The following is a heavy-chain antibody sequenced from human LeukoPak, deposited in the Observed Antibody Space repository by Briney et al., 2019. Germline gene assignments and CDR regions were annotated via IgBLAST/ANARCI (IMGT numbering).Heavy chain of an antibody. Sequence: PSETLSLTCGVYGGSFSDYNWGWLRQSPEKGLEWIGEINDSGTTHYNPSLQSRVTISVDTANHQFSLRLNSLTAADTAVYFCARGLDLEGLDSWGPGTLVTVSS. CDR1: GGSFSDYN. J-gene: IGHJ4*02. CDR2: INDSGTT. D-gene: IGHD1-1*01. V-gene: IGHV4-34*01. CDR3: ARGLDLEGLDS.